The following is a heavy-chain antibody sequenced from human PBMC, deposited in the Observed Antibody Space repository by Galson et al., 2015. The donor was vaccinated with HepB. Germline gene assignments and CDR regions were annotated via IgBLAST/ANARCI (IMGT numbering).Heavy chain of an antibody. V-gene: IGHV3-23*01. CDR1: GFTFSSYA. CDR3: AKGGNTVYNGMDV. CDR2: ISSSGTTT. Sequence: SLRLSCAASGFTFSSYAMSWVRQAPGKGPEWVSAISSSGTTTYYADSVKGRFTISRDNSKNTLYLQMNSLRAEGTALYYCAKGGNTVYNGMDVWGQGTTVTVSS. J-gene: IGHJ6*02.